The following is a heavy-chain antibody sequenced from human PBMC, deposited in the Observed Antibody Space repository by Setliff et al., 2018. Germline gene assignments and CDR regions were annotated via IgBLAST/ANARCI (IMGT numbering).Heavy chain of an antibody. CDR2: IYPGNADT. J-gene: IGHJ3*02. CDR3: ARRTSQIRYFDWSYSHDAFDI. V-gene: IGHV5-51*01. Sequence: PGESLKISCKGSGYSFTDYWIAWVRQTPGKGLEWMGTIYPGNADTRYSPSFQGQVTISADKSISTAYLQWSSLKASDTAMYYCARRTSQIRYFDWSYSHDAFDIWGQGTMVTVSS. D-gene: IGHD3-9*01. CDR1: GYSFTDYW.